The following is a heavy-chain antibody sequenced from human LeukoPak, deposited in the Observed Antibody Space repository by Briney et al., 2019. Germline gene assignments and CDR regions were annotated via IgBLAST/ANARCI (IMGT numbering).Heavy chain of an antibody. CDR1: GVSISSYY. J-gene: IGHJ4*02. Sequence: PSETLSLTCTVSGVSISSYYWSWIRQPPGKGLEWIGYIYYSGSTNYNPSLKSRVTISVDTSKNQFSLKLTSVTAADTAVYYCARLPLRSYFDYWGQGTLVTVSS. V-gene: IGHV4-59*08. CDR3: ARLPLRSYFDY. CDR2: IYYSGST.